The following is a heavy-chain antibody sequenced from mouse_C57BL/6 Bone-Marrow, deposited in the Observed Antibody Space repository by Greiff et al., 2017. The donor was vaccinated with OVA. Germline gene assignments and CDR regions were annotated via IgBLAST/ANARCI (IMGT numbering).Heavy chain of an antibody. J-gene: IGHJ2*01. CDR3: ARSNWDVEWNYFDY. CDR1: GYTFTDYY. V-gene: IGHV1-76*01. D-gene: IGHD4-1*01. Sequence: VQLQQSGAELVRPGASVKLSCKASGYTFTDYYINWVKQRPGQGLEWIARIYPGSGNTYYNEKFKGKATLTAEKSSSTAYMQLSSLTSEDSAVYFCARSNWDVEWNYFDYWGQGTTLTVSS. CDR2: IYPGSGNT.